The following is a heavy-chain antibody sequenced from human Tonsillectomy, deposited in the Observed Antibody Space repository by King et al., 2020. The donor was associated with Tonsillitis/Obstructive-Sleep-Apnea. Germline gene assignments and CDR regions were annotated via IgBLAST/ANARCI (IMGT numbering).Heavy chain of an antibody. CDR1: GFTFTSYA. CDR3: ARDFSATIDYGMDV. J-gene: IGHJ6*02. V-gene: IGHV3-30*04. D-gene: IGHD5-12*01. CDR2: ISYDGSNK. Sequence: VQLVESGGGVVQPGRSLRLSCAASGFTFTSYAMHWVRQAPGKGLEWVAVISYDGSNKYYADSVKGRFTISRDNSKNTLYLQMNTLRAEDTAVYYCARDFSATIDYGMDVWGQGTTVTASS.